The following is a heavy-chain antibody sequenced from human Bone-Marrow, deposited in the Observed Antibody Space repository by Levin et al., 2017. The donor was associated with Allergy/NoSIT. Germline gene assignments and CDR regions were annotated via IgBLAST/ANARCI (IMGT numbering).Heavy chain of an antibody. CDR3: ALRGVTGWGIGF. J-gene: IGHJ4*02. V-gene: IGHV3-23*01. CDR2: IYGGGDTT. D-gene: IGHD2-21*02. CDR1: GFTFSSYA. Sequence: GGSLRLSCVASGFTFSSYAMSWVRQAPGKGLEWVSAIYGGGDTTYYADPVKGRFTISRDNSKNTLYLEMNSLRAEDTAVYYCALRGVTGWGIGFWGQGTLVTVSS.